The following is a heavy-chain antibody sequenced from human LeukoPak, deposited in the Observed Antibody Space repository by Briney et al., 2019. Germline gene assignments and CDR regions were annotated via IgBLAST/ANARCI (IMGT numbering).Heavy chain of an antibody. J-gene: IGHJ4*02. Sequence: PSETLSLTCTVSGGSISSYYWSWIRQPAGEGLEWIGRIYTSGSTNYNPSLKSRVTMSVDTSKNQFSLKLSSVTAADTAVYYCARVRGGYSYAERYYFDYWGQGTLVTVSS. V-gene: IGHV4-4*07. CDR2: IYTSGST. D-gene: IGHD5-18*01. CDR1: GGSISSYY. CDR3: ARVRGGYSYAERYYFDY.